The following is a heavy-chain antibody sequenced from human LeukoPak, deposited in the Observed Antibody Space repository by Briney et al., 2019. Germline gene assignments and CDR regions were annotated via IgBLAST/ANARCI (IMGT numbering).Heavy chain of an antibody. CDR1: GYTFTSYY. CDR2: INPSGGST. V-gene: IGHV1-46*01. J-gene: IGHJ5*02. Sequence: ASVKVSCKASGYTFTSYYMHWVRQAPGQGLEWMGIINPSGGSTSYAQKFQGRVTMTRDTSTSTVYMELSSLRSEGTAVYYCYRGVRIAAAGGNWFDPWGQGTLVTVSS. CDR3: YRGVRIAAAGGNWFDP. D-gene: IGHD6-13*01.